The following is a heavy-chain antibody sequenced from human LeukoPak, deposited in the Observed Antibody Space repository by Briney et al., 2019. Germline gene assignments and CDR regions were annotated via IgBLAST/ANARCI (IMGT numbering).Heavy chain of an antibody. V-gene: IGHV4-30-4*01. CDR3: ARDGLSPVVPNCSSTSCYDYYYGMDV. CDR2: IYYSGST. CDR1: GGSISSGDYY. Sequence: SETLSLTCTVSGGSISSGDYYWSWIRQPPGKGLEWIGYIYYSGSTYYNPSLKSRVTISVDTSKNQFSLKLSSVTAAETAVYYCARDGLSPVVPNCSSTSCYDYYYGMDVWGQGTTVTVSS. J-gene: IGHJ6*02. D-gene: IGHD2-2*01.